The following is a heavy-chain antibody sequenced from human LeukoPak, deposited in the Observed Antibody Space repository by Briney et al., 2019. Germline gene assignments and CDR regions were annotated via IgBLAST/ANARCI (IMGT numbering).Heavy chain of an antibody. D-gene: IGHD6-19*01. V-gene: IGHV1-2*02. J-gene: IGHJ4*02. CDR2: INPKSGGT. CDR3: ARVVGSRWVFFHYFDY. CDR1: GYSFTDYF. Sequence: ASVKVSCKASGYSFTDYFMHWVRQAPGQGLERMGWINPKSGGTKYAEKFQGRVTMTRDTSINTAYLELSRLRSDDTAVYYCARVVGSRWVFFHYFDYWGQGTLVTVSS.